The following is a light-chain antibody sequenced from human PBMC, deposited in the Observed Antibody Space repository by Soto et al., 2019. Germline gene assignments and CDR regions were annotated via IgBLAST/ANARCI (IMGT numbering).Light chain of an antibody. J-gene: IGKJ1*01. V-gene: IGKV1-5*01. CDR1: QSTTRR. CDR3: QQYKDYSSWT. CDR2: DAS. Sequence: VLMTQSPYTLSASVGDRVIITCRASQSTTRRVAWYQQKPGKAPKVLIWDASTLHRGVPSRFSGGGSGTEFTLTINSLQPDDFGTYYCQQYKDYSSWTFG.